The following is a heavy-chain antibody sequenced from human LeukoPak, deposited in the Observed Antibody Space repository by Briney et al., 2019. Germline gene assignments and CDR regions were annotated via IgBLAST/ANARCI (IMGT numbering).Heavy chain of an antibody. CDR3: ARDWTGVPARPDAFDI. D-gene: IGHD2-2*01. V-gene: IGHV3-30*07. CDR2: ISYDGSNK. Sequence: GGSLRLSCAASGFTFSSYAMHWVRQAPGKGLEWVAVISYDGSNKYYADSVKGRFTISRDNAKNSLYLQMNSLRAEDTAVYYCARDWTGVPARPDAFDIWGQGTMVTVSS. CDR1: GFTFSSYA. J-gene: IGHJ3*02.